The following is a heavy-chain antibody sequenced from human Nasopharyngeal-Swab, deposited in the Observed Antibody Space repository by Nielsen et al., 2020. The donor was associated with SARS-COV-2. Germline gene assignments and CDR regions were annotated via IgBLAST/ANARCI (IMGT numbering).Heavy chain of an antibody. D-gene: IGHD4-23*01. CDR2: IYYSGST. Sequence: PGKGPEWIGYIYYSGSTNYSPSLKSRVTISVDTSKNQFSLKLSSVTAADTAVYYCARDKVTVDYYYGMDVWGQGTTVTVSS. J-gene: IGHJ6*02. CDR3: ARDKVTVDYYYGMDV. V-gene: IGHV4-59*13.